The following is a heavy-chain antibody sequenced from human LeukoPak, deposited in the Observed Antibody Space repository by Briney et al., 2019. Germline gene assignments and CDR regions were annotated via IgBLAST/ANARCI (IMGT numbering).Heavy chain of an antibody. CDR3: ATAGNYRFDY. Sequence: GGSLRLSCAASGFTFSSYWMHWVRQAPGKGLVWVSRINSDGSTTNYADPVKGRFTISRDNAKNTLYLQMDSLRADDTAVYYCATAGNYRFDYWGQGTLVTVSS. V-gene: IGHV3-74*01. J-gene: IGHJ4*02. D-gene: IGHD1-7*01. CDR2: INSDGSTT. CDR1: GFTFSSYW.